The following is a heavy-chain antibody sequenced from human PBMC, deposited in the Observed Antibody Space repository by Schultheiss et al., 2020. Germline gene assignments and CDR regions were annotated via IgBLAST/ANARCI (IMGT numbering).Heavy chain of an antibody. CDR2: IHYSGST. V-gene: IGHV4-59*01. J-gene: IGHJ4*02. Sequence: SETLSLTCTVSGGFISSYYWSWIRQSPGKGLEWIANIHYSGSTNYNPSLKSRVTISVDTSKNQFSLKLSSVTAADTAVYYCARGAITMVRGVISTFDYWGQGTLVTVSS. CDR1: GGFISSYY. CDR3: ARGAITMVRGVISTFDY. D-gene: IGHD3-10*01.